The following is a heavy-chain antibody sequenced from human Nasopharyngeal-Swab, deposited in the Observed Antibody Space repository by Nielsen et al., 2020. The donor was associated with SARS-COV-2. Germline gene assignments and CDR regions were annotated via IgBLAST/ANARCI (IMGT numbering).Heavy chain of an antibody. CDR1: GGSVSSGSYY. CDR2: IDYSGSI. Sequence: GSLRLSCTVSGGSVSSGSYYWSWTLQPPGKGLEWSGYIDYSGSINYSPSLKSRVTISVGTSKHQFPLKLSPVTAADTAVYYCARVGGYSYGYGTDYWGQGTLVTVSS. D-gene: IGHD5-18*01. J-gene: IGHJ4*02. V-gene: IGHV4-61*01. CDR3: ARVGGYSYGYGTDY.